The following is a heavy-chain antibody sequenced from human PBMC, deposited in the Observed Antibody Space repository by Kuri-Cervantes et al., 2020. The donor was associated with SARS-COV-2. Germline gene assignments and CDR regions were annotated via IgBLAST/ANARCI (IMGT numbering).Heavy chain of an antibody. CDR3: ARLGYSYAYARDY. CDR2: INHSGST. J-gene: IGHJ4*02. D-gene: IGHD5-18*01. V-gene: IGHV4-34*01. CDR1: GGLFSGYY. Sequence: GSLRLSCALYGGLFSGYYWSWIRQPPGKGLEWIGKINHSGSTNYNPSLKSRVTISVDTSKNQFSLKLSSVTAADTAVYYCARLGYSYAYARDYWGQGTLVTVSS.